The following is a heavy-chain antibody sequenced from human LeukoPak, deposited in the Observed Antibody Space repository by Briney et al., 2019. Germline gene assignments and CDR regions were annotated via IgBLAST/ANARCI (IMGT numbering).Heavy chain of an antibody. D-gene: IGHD1-26*01. CDR1: GASFSSASY. J-gene: IGHJ5*02. CDR2: IYNGVNT. Sequence: SETLSLTCTVSGASFSSASYWTWIRQPPGKGVEWIAHIYNGVNTNYNPSLKSRVTISVDTSKNQFSLRLNSVTAADTAVYYCARSRAFNSGAFDPWGQGSLVTVSS. CDR3: ARSRAFNSGAFDP. V-gene: IGHV4-61*01.